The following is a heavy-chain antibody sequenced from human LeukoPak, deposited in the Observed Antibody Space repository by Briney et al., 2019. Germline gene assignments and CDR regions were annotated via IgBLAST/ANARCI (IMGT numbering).Heavy chain of an antibody. Sequence: SETLSLTCTVSGYSISSGYYWGWIRQPPGKGLEWIGSIYHSGSTYYNPSLKSRVTISVDTSKNQFSLKLSSVTAADTAVYYCARRANYGDYWYFDLWGRGTPVTVSS. V-gene: IGHV4-38-2*02. CDR2: IYHSGST. CDR3: ARRANYGDYWYFDL. D-gene: IGHD4-17*01. J-gene: IGHJ2*01. CDR1: GYSISSGYY.